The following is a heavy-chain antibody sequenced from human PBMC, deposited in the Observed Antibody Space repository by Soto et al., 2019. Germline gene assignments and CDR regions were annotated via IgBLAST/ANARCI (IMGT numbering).Heavy chain of an antibody. Sequence: QVQLVESGGGVVQPGRSLRLSCAASGFTFSSYAMHWVRQAPGKGLEWVAVISYDGSNKYYADSVKGRFTISRDNSKNTLYLQMNSLRAEDTAVYYCARAAGSSDFWSGYYFSHTPTHWFDPWGQGTLVTVSS. D-gene: IGHD3-3*01. V-gene: IGHV3-30-3*01. CDR1: GFTFSSYA. CDR2: ISYDGSNK. CDR3: ARAAGSSDFWSGYYFSHTPTHWFDP. J-gene: IGHJ5*02.